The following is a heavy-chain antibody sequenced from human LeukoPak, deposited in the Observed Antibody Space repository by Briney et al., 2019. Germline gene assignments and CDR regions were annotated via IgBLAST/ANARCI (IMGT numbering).Heavy chain of an antibody. CDR3: ASSRNGYNWSYFDY. CDR2: IQQDGSEK. V-gene: IGHV3-7*01. J-gene: IGHJ4*02. Sequence: GGSLRLSCAASGFSFSTYWVSWVRQAPGKGLEWVANIQQDGSEKYYVDSVKGRFTISRDNAKNSLYLQMNSLRAEDTAVYYCASSRNGYNWSYFDYWGQGTLVTVSS. CDR1: GFSFSTYW. D-gene: IGHD5-24*01.